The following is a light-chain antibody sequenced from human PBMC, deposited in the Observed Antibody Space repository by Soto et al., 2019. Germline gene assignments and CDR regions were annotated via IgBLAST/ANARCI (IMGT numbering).Light chain of an antibody. Sequence: EIVLTQSPGTLSVSPGERATLSCRASQSVSNNYLAWYQQKPGQAPRLLIYAASSRATGIPDRFSGGGSGTDFTLTISRLEPEDFAVYYCQQYGSSPRGTFGQGTKVEIK. V-gene: IGKV3-20*01. CDR3: QQYGSSPRGT. CDR1: QSVSNNY. CDR2: AAS. J-gene: IGKJ1*01.